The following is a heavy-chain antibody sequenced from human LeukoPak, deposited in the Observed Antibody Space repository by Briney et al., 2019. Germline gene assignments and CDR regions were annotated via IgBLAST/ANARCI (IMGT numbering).Heavy chain of an antibody. V-gene: IGHV1-8*03. J-gene: IGHJ5*02. D-gene: IGHD6-13*01. CDR3: ARDLLGYSSSWYGGSDNWFDP. CDR2: MNPNSGNT. Sequence: ASVKVSCKASGYTFTSYDINWVRQATGQGLEWMGWMNPNSGNTGYAQKLQGRVTITRNTSISTAYMELSSLRSEDTAVYYCARDLLGYSSSWYGGSDNWFDPWGQGTLVTVSS. CDR1: GYTFTSYD.